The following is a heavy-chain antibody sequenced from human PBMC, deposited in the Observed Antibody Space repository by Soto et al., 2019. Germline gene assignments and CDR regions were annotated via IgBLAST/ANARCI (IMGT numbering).Heavy chain of an antibody. J-gene: IGHJ4*02. CDR1: GYRFTTYY. CDR3: ARALAAGDL. CDR2: INPTGGST. Sequence: QAHLVQSGAEVKKPGASVKVSCKTSGYRFTTYYIHWMRQAPGHGLEWMAIINPTGGSTNYAQKFRGRITLTMDTSTSTVYMELSSLRSEDTAVYYCARALAAGDLWGQGTLVTVSS. V-gene: IGHV1-46*01. D-gene: IGHD2-21*01.